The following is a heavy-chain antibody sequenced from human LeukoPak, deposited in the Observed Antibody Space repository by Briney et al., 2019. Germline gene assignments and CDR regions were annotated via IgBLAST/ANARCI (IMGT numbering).Heavy chain of an antibody. CDR2: INPSGGST. CDR3: ARDQSFMITFGGVIPNRGGVDY. Sequence: ASVKVSCKASGYTFTSYYMHWVRQAPGQGLEWMGIINPSGGSTSYAQKFQGRVTMTRDTSTSTVYMELSSLRSEDTAVYYCARDQSFMITFGGVIPNRGGVDYWGQGTLVTVSS. CDR1: GYTFTSYY. D-gene: IGHD3-16*02. V-gene: IGHV1-46*01. J-gene: IGHJ4*02.